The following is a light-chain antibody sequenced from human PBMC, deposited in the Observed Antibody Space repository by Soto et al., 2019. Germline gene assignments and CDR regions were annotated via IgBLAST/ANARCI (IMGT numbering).Light chain of an antibody. Sequence: EIVLTQSPATLSLSPGERATLSCRASQSVSSYLAWYQQKPGQAPRLLIYDASNRATGIPARFSGSGPGTDFTLTISSLEPEDFAVYYCQQRSNWHSITFGQGTRLE. CDR3: QQRSNWHSIT. CDR1: QSVSSY. J-gene: IGKJ5*01. V-gene: IGKV3D-11*02. CDR2: DAS.